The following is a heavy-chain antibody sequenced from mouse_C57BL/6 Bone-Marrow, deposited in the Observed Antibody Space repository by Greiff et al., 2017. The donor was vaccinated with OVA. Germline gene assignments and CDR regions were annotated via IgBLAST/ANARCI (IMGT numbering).Heavy chain of an antibody. V-gene: IGHV1-63*01. CDR1: GYTFTNYW. D-gene: IGHD2-2*01. J-gene: IGHJ4*01. Sequence: VKLMESGAELVRPGTSVKMSCKASGYTFTNYWIGWVKQRPGHGLEWIGDIYPGGGDTNYNEKFKGKATLTADKSSSTAYLQFSSLTSEDSAIYYCAGWLRQSRYYAMDYWGQGTSVTVSS. CDR3: AGWLRQSRYYAMDY. CDR2: IYPGGGDT.